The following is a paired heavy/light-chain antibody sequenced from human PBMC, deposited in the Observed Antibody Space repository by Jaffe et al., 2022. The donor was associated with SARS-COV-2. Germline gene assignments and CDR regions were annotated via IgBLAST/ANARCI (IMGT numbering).Heavy chain of an antibody. J-gene: IGHJ4*02. Sequence: EVQLVESGGGLVQPGGSLRLSCAASGFTFSKYWMTWVRQAPGKGLEWVANIKEDGSVKYYVGSVKGRFTISRDNAKNSLYLQMNSLRAEDTAVYYCASILHYDIMNYWGQGALVTVSS. D-gene: IGHD3-9*01. CDR2: IKEDGSVK. CDR1: GFTFSKYW. V-gene: IGHV3-7*01. CDR3: ASILHYDIMNY.
Light chain of an antibody. J-gene: IGKJ5*01. CDR2: DVS. CDR3: QQRSN. V-gene: IGKV3-11*01. CDR1: QSVDSY. Sequence: EIVLTQSPATLSLSPGERATLSCRASQSVDSYLAWYQQKPGQAPRLLIYDVSNRATGIPARFSGSGSGTDFTLTIGSLEPEDFAVYYCQQRSNFGQGTRLEIK.